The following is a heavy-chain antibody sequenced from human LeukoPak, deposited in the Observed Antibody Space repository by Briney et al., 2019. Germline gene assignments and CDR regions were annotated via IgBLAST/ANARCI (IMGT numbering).Heavy chain of an antibody. CDR2: INPSGGST. J-gene: IGHJ5*02. V-gene: IGHV1-46*01. CDR1: GYTFTSYY. CDR3: ARDRGSIAAAGLGWFDP. Sequence: GASVEVSCKASGYTFTSYYMHWVRQAPGQGLEWMGIINPSGGSTSYAQKFQGRVTMTRDTSTSTVYMELSSLRSEDTAVYYCARDRGSIAAAGLGWFDPWGQGTLVTVSS. D-gene: IGHD6-13*01.